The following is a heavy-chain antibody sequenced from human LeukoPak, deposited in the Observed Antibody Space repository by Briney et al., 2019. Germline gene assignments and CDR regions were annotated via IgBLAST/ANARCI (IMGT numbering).Heavy chain of an antibody. V-gene: IGHV4-39*07. J-gene: IGHJ4*02. Sequence: SETLSLTCTVSGGSISSSSYYWSWIRQPPGKGLEWIGSIYYSGSTYYNPSLKSRVTISVDTSKNQFSLKLSSVTAADTAVYYCARAGYSYGYIYWGQGTLVTVSS. CDR2: IYYSGST. CDR3: ARAGYSYGYIY. CDR1: GGSISSSSYY. D-gene: IGHD5-18*01.